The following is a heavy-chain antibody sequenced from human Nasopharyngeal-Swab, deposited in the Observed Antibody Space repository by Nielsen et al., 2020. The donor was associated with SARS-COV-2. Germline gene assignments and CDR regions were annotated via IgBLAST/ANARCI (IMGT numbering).Heavy chain of an antibody. D-gene: IGHD1-1*01. V-gene: IGHV3-30*18. J-gene: IGHJ3*02. CDR3: AKGGGTTGTVGLDI. CDR1: GFTFSSYG. Sequence: GESLKISCAASGFTFSSYGMHWVRQAPGKGLEWVAVISCDGSNKYYADSVKGRLTISRDNSKNTLYLQMNSLRAEDTAVYYCAKGGGTTGTVGLDIWGQGTMDTVSS. CDR2: ISCDGSNK.